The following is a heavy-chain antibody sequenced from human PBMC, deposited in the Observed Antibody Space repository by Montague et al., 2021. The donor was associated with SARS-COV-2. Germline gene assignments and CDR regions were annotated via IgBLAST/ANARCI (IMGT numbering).Heavy chain of an antibody. CDR2: TYYSGST. D-gene: IGHD2-8*01. CDR1: GASMNSYY. V-gene: IGHV4-59*01. Sequence: SETLSLTCSVSGASMNSYYWTWVRQPPGKGLQRIGYTYYSGSTSYDPSLQSRLTMTVDSSKNQFTLSLRSVTAADSAVYCARVQRVNGVLPHFDYWGQGLSVTVSS. CDR3: RVQRVNGVLPHFDY. J-gene: IGHJ4*02.